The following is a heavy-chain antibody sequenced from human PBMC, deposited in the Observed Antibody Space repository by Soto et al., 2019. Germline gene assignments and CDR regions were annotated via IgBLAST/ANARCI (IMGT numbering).Heavy chain of an antibody. V-gene: IGHV3-23*01. Sequence: EVQLLESGGGLVQPGGSLRLSCAASGFTFSSYAMKWVRQAPGKGLEWVSTISFSGVNRHYADSVKGRFTISRDNSKNTLYLQMNSLRAEDTAIYYCAKVGSGSYSAHSWGQGTLVTVSS. CDR1: GFTFSSYA. D-gene: IGHD3-10*01. CDR3: AKVGSGSYSAHS. CDR2: ISFSGVNR. J-gene: IGHJ4*02.